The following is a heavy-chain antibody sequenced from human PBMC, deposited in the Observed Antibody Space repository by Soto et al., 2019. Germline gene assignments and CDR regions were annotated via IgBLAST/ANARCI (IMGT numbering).Heavy chain of an antibody. Sequence: GGSMKLSCAASGFTFSDYYMSWIRQAPGKGLEWVSYISSSGSTIYYADSVKGRFTISRDNAKNSLYLQMNSLRSEDTAVYYCASVGVWSGYYADYWGQGTLVTVSS. V-gene: IGHV3-11*01. CDR2: ISSSGSTI. CDR3: ASVGVWSGYYADY. D-gene: IGHD3-3*01. CDR1: GFTFSDYY. J-gene: IGHJ4*02.